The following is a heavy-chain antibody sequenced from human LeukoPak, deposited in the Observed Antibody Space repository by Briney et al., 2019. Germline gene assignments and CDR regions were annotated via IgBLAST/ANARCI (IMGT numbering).Heavy chain of an antibody. J-gene: IGHJ6*03. CDR2: ISDSGSRI. V-gene: IGHV3-48*01. CDR1: GFTFSSYD. CDR3: AKDRYYYYYMDV. Sequence: GGSLRLSCAASGFTFSSYDMNWVRQAPGKGLEWISYISDSGSRIYYADSVKGRFTISRDNSKNTLYLQMNSLRAEDTAVYYCAKDRYYYYYMDVWGKGTTVTVSS.